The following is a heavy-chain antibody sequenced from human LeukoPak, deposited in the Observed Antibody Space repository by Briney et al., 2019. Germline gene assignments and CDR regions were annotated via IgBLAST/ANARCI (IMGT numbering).Heavy chain of an antibody. V-gene: IGHV4-59*01. D-gene: IGHD2-15*01. CDR3: ARVGVYCSGGSCYRPVDY. CDR2: IYYSGST. J-gene: IGHJ4*02. Sequence: SETLSLTCTISGASIDSYYWSWIRQPPGKGLEWIGYIYYSGSTNYNPSLKSRVTISVDTSKNQFSLKLSSVTAADTAVYYCARVGVYCSGGSCYRPVDYWGQGTLVTVSS. CDR1: GASIDSYY.